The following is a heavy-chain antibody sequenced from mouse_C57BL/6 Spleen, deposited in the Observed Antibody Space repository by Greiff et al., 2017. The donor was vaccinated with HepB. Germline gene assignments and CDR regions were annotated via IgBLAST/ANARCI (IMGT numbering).Heavy chain of an antibody. CDR3: ASGAQATVIAY. V-gene: IGHV1-82*01. CDR2: IYPGDGDT. Sequence: QVQLKESGPELVKPGASVKISCKASGYAFSSSWMNWVKQRPGKGLEWIGRIYPGDGDTNYNGKFKGKATLTADKSSSTAYMQLSSLTSEDSAVYCCASGAQATVIAYWGQGTLVTVSA. D-gene: IGHD3-2*02. CDR1: GYAFSSSW. J-gene: IGHJ3*01.